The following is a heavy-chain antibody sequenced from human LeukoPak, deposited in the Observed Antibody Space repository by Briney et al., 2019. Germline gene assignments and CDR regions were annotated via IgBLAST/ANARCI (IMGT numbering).Heavy chain of an antibody. Sequence: SVKVSCKASGGAFSSCTISWVRQAPGQGLEWMGGIIPIFGTANYAQKFQGRVTITTDESTSTAYMELSSLRSEDTAVYYCASHKLPEGYCSSTSCSSRFDPWGQGTLVTVSS. D-gene: IGHD2-2*01. V-gene: IGHV1-69*05. CDR2: IIPIFGTA. CDR3: ASHKLPEGYCSSTSCSSRFDP. CDR1: GGAFSSCT. J-gene: IGHJ5*02.